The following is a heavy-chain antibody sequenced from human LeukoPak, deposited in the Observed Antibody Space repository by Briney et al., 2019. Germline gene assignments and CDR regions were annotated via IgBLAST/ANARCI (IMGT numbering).Heavy chain of an antibody. J-gene: IGHJ6*03. CDR1: GGYIGSYY. D-gene: IGHD4-17*01. Sequence: PSETLSLTCTVSGGYIGSYYWSWIRQPAGKGLEWIGRIHTTVNTDYNPSLKSRVTMSVDMSTSQVSLTLTSVTAADTAVYYCAREGDYGDYSKSFYYMDVWGKGTTVTVSS. CDR3: AREGDYGDYSKSFYYMDV. V-gene: IGHV4-4*07. CDR2: IHTTVNT.